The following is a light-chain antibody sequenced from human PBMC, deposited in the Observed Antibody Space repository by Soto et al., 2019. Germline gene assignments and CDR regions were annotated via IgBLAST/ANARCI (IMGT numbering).Light chain of an antibody. CDR2: EVT. J-gene: IGLJ1*01. Sequence: QSALTQPASVSGSPGQSITISCTGSRSDVGGYNYVSWYQHHPGKAPKLIIFEVTNRPSGVSNRFSGSKSGNTASLTISGLQAEDEADYYCSSLATTSTRGVFGTGTKLTVL. CDR3: SSLATTSTRGV. V-gene: IGLV2-14*01. CDR1: RSDVGGYNY.